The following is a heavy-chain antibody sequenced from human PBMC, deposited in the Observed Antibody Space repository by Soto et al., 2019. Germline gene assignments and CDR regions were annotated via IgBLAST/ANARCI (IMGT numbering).Heavy chain of an antibody. V-gene: IGHV1-69*06. Sequence: SVKVSCKASGGTFSSYAISWVRQAPGQGLEWMGGIIPIFGTANYAQKFQGRVTITADKSTSTAYMELSSLRSEDTAVYYCARAYSIDYGMDVWGQGTTVTVSS. J-gene: IGHJ6*02. CDR3: ARAYSIDYGMDV. D-gene: IGHD4-4*01. CDR1: GGTFSSYA. CDR2: IIPIFGTA.